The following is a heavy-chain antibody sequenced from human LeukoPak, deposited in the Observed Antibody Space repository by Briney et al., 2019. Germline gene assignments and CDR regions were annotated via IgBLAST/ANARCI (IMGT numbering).Heavy chain of an antibody. CDR3: AAGPGYCSSTSCYGGYVDL. CDR2: ISYSGST. J-gene: IGHJ2*01. CDR1: GGSISSYY. D-gene: IGHD2-2*01. V-gene: IGHV4-59*01. Sequence: SETLSLTCTVSGGSISSYYWSWIRQPPGKGLEWIGYISYSGSTNYNPSLKSRVTISVDASKNQFSLKLSSVTAADTAVYYCAAGPGYCSSTSCYGGYVDLWGRGTLVTVSS.